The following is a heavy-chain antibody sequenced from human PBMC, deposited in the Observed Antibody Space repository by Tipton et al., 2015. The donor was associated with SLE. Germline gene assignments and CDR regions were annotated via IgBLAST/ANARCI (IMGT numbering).Heavy chain of an antibody. Sequence: SLRLSCAASGFTFDDHSMHWVRQSPEKGLEWVAHITWDGINTFYGDSMKGRFTISRDESEDTLYLQMNSLTTEDTAVYFCARDNWGSYDYWGQGTLVTVSS. CDR2: ITWDGINT. V-gene: IGHV3-43*01. D-gene: IGHD7-27*01. CDR1: GFTFDDHS. CDR3: ARDNWGSYDY. J-gene: IGHJ4*02.